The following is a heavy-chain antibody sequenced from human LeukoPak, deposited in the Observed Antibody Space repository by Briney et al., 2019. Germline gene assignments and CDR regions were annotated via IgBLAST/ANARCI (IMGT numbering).Heavy chain of an antibody. CDR2: IRSKANSYAT. Sequence: AGGSLRLSCAASGFTFSDSAMHWVRQASGKGLEWVGRIRSKANSYATAYAASVKGRFTISRDDSRNTAYLQMNSLRAEDTAVYYCARDHSVLLWFGESSGAFDIWGQGTMVTVSS. CDR3: ARDHSVLLWFGESSGAFDI. D-gene: IGHD3-10*01. CDR1: GFTFSDSA. V-gene: IGHV3-73*01. J-gene: IGHJ3*02.